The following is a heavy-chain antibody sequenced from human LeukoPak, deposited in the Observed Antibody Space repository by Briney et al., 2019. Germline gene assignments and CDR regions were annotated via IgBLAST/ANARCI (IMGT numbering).Heavy chain of an antibody. CDR1: GFTFGDYA. D-gene: IGHD4-17*01. Sequence: GGSLRLSCTASGFTFGDYAISWVRQAPGKGLEWVGFIRSKDYGGTTDYAASVKGRFIISRDDSKSIAYLQMNSLKTEDTAVYYCTRDRWGGDYISRGMDVWGKGTTVTISS. V-gene: IGHV3-49*04. CDR2: IRSKDYGGTT. J-gene: IGHJ6*04. CDR3: TRDRWGGDYISRGMDV.